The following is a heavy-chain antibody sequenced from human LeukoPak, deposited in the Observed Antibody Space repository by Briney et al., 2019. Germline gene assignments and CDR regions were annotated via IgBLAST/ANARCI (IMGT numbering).Heavy chain of an antibody. D-gene: IGHD3-22*01. CDR1: GGSISSGSYY. CDR3: ARDPYYDSSGY. V-gene: IGHV4-39*07. Sequence: SQTLSLTCTVSGGSISSGSYYWGWIRQPPGKGLEWIGSIYYSGSTYYNPSLKSRVTISVDTSKNQFSLKLSSVTAADTAVYYCARDPYYDSSGYWGQGTLVTVSS. J-gene: IGHJ4*02. CDR2: IYYSGST.